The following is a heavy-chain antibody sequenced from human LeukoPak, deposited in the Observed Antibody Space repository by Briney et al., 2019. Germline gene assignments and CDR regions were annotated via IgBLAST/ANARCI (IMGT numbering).Heavy chain of an antibody. V-gene: IGHV1-18*01. CDR2: ISAYNGNT. CDR1: GYTFTSYG. Sequence: ASVKVSCKASGYTFTSYGISWVRQAPGQGLEWMGWISAYNGNTNYAQKLQGRVTMTTDTSTSTAYMELSSLRSEDTAVYYCARDRSRAPQIKYFQHWGQGTLVTVSS. D-gene: IGHD3-16*01. J-gene: IGHJ1*01. CDR3: ARDRSRAPQIKYFQH.